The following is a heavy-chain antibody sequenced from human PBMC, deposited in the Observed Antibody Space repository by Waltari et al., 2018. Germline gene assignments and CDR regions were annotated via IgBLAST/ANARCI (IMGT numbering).Heavy chain of an antibody. CDR2: INPNTGNT. Sequence: QVHLVQSGAEVKKPGASVKVSCKASGYPFLGYHMHWVRQAPGQGLEWMGWINPNTGNTNYGQKFQGRVTLTRDTPNTTAYMELSGLTSDDTAVYYCARDRWAAERPYKWLDPWGQGTQVTVSS. CDR3: ARDRWAAERPYKWLDP. D-gene: IGHD6-13*01. V-gene: IGHV1-2*02. CDR1: GYPFLGYH. J-gene: IGHJ5*02.